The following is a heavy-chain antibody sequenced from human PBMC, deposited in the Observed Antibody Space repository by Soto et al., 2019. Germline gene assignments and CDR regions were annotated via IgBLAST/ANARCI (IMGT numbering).Heavy chain of an antibody. Sequence: EVQLLESGGGLAQPGESLRLSCTASGFTFSTFAVSWVRQAPGKGLEWASTISGHGDNTYYADSVKGRFTISRDNSRNTLFLQMNALRAEDTAMYYCATQVEGRLAPFDYWGQGTLVTVSS. V-gene: IGHV3-23*01. CDR2: ISGHGDNT. CDR1: GFTFSTFA. J-gene: IGHJ4*02. D-gene: IGHD3-10*01. CDR3: ATQVEGRLAPFDY.